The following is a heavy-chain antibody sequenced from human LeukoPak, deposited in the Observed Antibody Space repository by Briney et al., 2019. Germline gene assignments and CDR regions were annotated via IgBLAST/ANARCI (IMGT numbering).Heavy chain of an antibody. D-gene: IGHD1-1*01. CDR2: ISAYNGNT. CDR3: ARDLPSYDWNDASCYYGMDV. V-gene: IGHV1-18*04. CDR1: GYTFTSYG. J-gene: IGHJ6*04. Sequence: ASVKVSCKASGYTFTSYGISWVRQAPGQGLEWMGWISAYNGNTNYAQKLQGRVTMTTDTSTSTAYMELRSLRSDDTAVYYCARDLPSYDWNDASCYYGMDVWGKGTTVTVSS.